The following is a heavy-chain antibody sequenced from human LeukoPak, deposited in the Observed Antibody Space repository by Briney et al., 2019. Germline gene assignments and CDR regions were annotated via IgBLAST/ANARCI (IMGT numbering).Heavy chain of an antibody. V-gene: IGHV3-30-3*01. Sequence: GGSLRLSCAASGFTFETYAIHWVRQAPGKGLEWVAAMSYDGINKHYADSVMGRFTISRDNSKNTLYLQMNSLRPEDTALYYCARNQGDPGIAAAGFFDYWGQGTLVTVSS. CDR3: ARNQGDPGIAAAGFFDY. D-gene: IGHD6-13*01. CDR2: MSYDGINK. CDR1: GFTFETYA. J-gene: IGHJ4*02.